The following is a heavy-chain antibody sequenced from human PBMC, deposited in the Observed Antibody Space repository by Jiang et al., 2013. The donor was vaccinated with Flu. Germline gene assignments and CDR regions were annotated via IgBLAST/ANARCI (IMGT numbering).Heavy chain of an antibody. CDR3: ARADCSGGTCYPIDY. CDR2: IYYSGST. V-gene: IGHV4-59*01. CDR1: GGSISSYY. D-gene: IGHD2-15*01. Sequence: GPGLVKPSETLSLTRTVSGGSISSYYWSWVRQPPGKGLDWIGYIYYSGSTNYNPSLKSRVTISVDTSKNQFSLKVSAVTAADTAVYYCARADCSGGTCYPIDYWGQGTLVTVSS. J-gene: IGHJ4*02.